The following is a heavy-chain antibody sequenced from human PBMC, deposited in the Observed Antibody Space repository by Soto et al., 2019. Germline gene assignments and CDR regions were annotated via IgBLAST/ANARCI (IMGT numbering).Heavy chain of an antibody. V-gene: IGHV4-30-2*01. CDR3: GRFRVGAMDV. Sequence: QLQLQESGSGLVKPSQTLSLTCAVSGGSISSGGNSWSWIRQPPGKGLEYIGYIYHTGRAYYNPSLKSRVTISIDGSKNQFSLKLSSVTAADTAVYYCGRFRVGAMDVWGQGTTVTVSS. J-gene: IGHJ6*02. CDR1: GGSISSGGNS. D-gene: IGHD3-3*01. CDR2: IYHTGRA.